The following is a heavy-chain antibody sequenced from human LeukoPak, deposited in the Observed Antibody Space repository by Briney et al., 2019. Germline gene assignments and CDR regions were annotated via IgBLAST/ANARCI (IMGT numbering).Heavy chain of an antibody. CDR1: GFTFSSYA. CDR3: ARDHIVVVPAAKYYYYYGMDV. CDR2: ISSNGGST. V-gene: IGHV3-64*01. J-gene: IGHJ6*02. D-gene: IGHD2-2*01. Sequence: PGGSLRLSCAASGFTFSSYAMHWVRQAPGKGLEYVSAISSNGGSTYYANSVKGRFTISRDNSKNTLYLQTGSLRAEDMAVYYCARDHIVVVPAAKYYYYYGMDVWGQGTTVTVSS.